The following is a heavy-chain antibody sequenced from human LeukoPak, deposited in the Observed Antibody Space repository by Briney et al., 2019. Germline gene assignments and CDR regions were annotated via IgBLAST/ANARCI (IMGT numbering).Heavy chain of an antibody. J-gene: IGHJ3*02. CDR3: ARRKLGYAFDI. CDR2: ISKDGDNK. Sequence: GGSLRLSCAASGFTFSNYGMHWVRQAPGKGLEWVAVISKDGDNKYYADSVKGRFTISRDNAKNSLFLQMSSLRAEDTAVFYCARRKLGYAFDIWGQGTMVTVSS. V-gene: IGHV3-30*03. CDR1: GFTFSNYG. D-gene: IGHD7-27*01.